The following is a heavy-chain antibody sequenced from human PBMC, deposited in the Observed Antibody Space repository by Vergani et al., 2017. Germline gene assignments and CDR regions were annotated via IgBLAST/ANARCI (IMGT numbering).Heavy chain of an antibody. CDR3: AGDGSGIDY. V-gene: IGHV4-39*07. D-gene: IGHD3-10*01. CDR2: FYYSGST. J-gene: IGHJ4*02. Sequence: QLQLQESGPGLVKPSETLSLTCTVSGGSISSSSYYWGWIRQPPGKGLEWIGSFYYSGSTYYNPSLKSRVTISVDTSKDQFSLKLSSLTAADAAVYYCAGDGSGIDYWGQGTLVTVSS. CDR1: GGSISSSSYY.